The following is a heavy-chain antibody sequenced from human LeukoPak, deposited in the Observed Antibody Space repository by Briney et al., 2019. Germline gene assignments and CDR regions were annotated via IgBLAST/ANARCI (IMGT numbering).Heavy chain of an antibody. J-gene: IGHJ6*03. D-gene: IGHD6-6*01. Sequence: ASVKVSCRASGYTFTSYDINWVRQATGQGLEWMGWMNPNSGNTGYAQKFQGRVTMTRNTSISTAYMELSSLRFEDTAVYYCARSAARREANYYYYMDVWGKGTTVTVSS. V-gene: IGHV1-8*01. CDR3: ARSAARREANYYYYMDV. CDR1: GYTFTSYD. CDR2: MNPNSGNT.